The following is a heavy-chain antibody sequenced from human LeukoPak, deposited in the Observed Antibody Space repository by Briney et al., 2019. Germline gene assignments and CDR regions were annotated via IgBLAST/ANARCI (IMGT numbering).Heavy chain of an antibody. V-gene: IGHV4-59*12. Sequence: PSETLSLTCTVSGGSISSYYWSWIRQPPGKGLEWIGYIYYSGSTNYNPSLKSRVTISVDTSKNQFSLKLSSVTAADTAVYYCARDKVDSTGDRSFYYFDYWGQGTLVTVSS. J-gene: IGHJ4*02. CDR3: ARDKVDSTGDRSFYYFDY. D-gene: IGHD3-22*01. CDR2: IYYSGST. CDR1: GGSISSYY.